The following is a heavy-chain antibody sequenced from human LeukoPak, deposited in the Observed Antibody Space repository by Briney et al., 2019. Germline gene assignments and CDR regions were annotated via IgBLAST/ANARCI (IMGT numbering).Heavy chain of an antibody. D-gene: IGHD6-13*01. CDR2: IYPGDSDT. CDR1: GYSFTGYW. Sequence: GESLQISCQGSGYSFTGYWLGWVRQMPGKGLEWMGIIYPGDSDTRYSPSFQGQVTISADKSISTAYLQWSSLKASDTAMYYCARQGSWSHFDYWGQGTLVTVSS. V-gene: IGHV5-51*01. CDR3: ARQGSWSHFDY. J-gene: IGHJ4*02.